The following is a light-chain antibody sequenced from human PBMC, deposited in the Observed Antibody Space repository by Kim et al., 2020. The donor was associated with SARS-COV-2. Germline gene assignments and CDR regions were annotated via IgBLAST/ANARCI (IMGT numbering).Light chain of an antibody. J-gene: IGLJ1*01. Sequence: SVKLTCTLSSGNSSYAIAWHQQQPEKGPRYLMKLNSDGSHSKGDGIPDRFSGSSSGAEHYLTISSLQSEDEADYYCQTWGTGLGVFGTGTKVTVL. V-gene: IGLV4-69*01. CDR2: LNSDGSH. CDR1: SGNSSYA. CDR3: QTWGTGLGV.